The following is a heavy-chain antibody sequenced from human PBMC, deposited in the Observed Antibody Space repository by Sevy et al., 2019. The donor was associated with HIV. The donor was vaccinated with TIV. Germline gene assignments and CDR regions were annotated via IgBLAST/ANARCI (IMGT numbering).Heavy chain of an antibody. CDR3: ARDRDSAVTTYDYYYGMDV. CDR2: ISAYNGNT. Sequence: ASVKVSCKASGYTFTSYGISWVRQAPGQGLEWMGWISAYNGNTNYAQKLQGRVTMTTDTPTSTAYMELRSLRSDDTAVYYCARDRDSAVTTYDYYYGMDVWGQGTTVTVSS. D-gene: IGHD4-17*01. CDR1: GYTFTSYG. V-gene: IGHV1-18*01. J-gene: IGHJ6*02.